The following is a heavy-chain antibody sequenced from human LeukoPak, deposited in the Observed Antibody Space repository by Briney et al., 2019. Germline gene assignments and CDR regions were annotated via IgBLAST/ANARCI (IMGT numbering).Heavy chain of an antibody. V-gene: IGHV1-69*04. CDR2: IIPILGIA. CDR3: ARDRPNTGYGDYVLDY. Sequence: GSSVKVSCKASGGTFSSYAISWVRQAPGQGLEWMGRIIPILGIANYAQKFQGRVTITADKSTSTAYMELSSLRSEDTAVYYCARDRPNTGYGDYVLDYWGQGTLVTVSS. CDR1: GGTFSSYA. J-gene: IGHJ4*02. D-gene: IGHD4-17*01.